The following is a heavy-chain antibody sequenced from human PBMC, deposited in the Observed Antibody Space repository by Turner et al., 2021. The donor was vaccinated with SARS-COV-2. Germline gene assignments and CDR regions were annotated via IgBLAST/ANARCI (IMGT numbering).Heavy chain of an antibody. CDR3: AKVGLGSYGPFDY. J-gene: IGHJ4*02. CDR2: ISYDGSNK. Sequence: QVQLVESGGGVVQPGRSLRGACAASGFTFSGYGMHWFRQAPGKGVEWVAIISYDGSNKYYADSVKGRFNISRDNSKNTLYLQMNSLRAEDTAVYYCAKVGLGSYGPFDYWGQGTLVTVSS. D-gene: IGHD5-18*01. CDR1: GFTFSGYG. V-gene: IGHV3-30*18.